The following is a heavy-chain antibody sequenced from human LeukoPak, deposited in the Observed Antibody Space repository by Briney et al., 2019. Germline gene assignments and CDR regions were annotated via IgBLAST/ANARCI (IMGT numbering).Heavy chain of an antibody. J-gene: IGHJ4*02. D-gene: IGHD5-18*01. V-gene: IGHV3-49*03. CDR3: TRGDIQLWHPFDY. CDR2: IRSKAYAGTT. Sequence: GGSLRLSCTASGFTFGDYAVNWFRQAPGKGLEWVGVIRSKAYAGTTEYAATVKGRFTISRDDSKSIAYVQMNSLKAEDTAVYYCTRGDIQLWHPFDYWGQGTLVTVSS. CDR1: GFTFGDYA.